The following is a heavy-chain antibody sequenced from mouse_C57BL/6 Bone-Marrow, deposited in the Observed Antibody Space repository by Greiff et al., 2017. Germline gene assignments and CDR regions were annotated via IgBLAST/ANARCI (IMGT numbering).Heavy chain of an antibody. D-gene: IGHD1-1*01. Sequence: QVHVKQSGAELVKPGASVKLSCKASGYTFTEYTIHWVKQRSGQGLEWIGWFYPGSGSIKYNEKFKDKATLTAGKSSSTVYMELSRLTSEDSAVYFCARHSLYYYGSRGYYAMDYWGQGTSVTVSS. J-gene: IGHJ4*01. V-gene: IGHV1-62-2*01. CDR2: FYPGSGSI. CDR1: GYTFTEYT. CDR3: ARHSLYYYGSRGYYAMDY.